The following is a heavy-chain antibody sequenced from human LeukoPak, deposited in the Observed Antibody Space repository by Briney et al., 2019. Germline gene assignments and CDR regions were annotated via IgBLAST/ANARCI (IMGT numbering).Heavy chain of an antibody. CDR3: ANPPLRYFDWFQH. CDR2: ISGSGGST. CDR1: GFAFSSYA. D-gene: IGHD3-9*01. J-gene: IGHJ5*02. V-gene: IGHV3-23*01. Sequence: GGSLRLSCAASGFAFSSYAMSWVRQAPGKGLEWVSAISGSGGSTYYADSVKGRFTISRDNSKNTLYLQMNSLRAEDTAVYYCANPPLRYFDWFQHWGQGTLVTVSS.